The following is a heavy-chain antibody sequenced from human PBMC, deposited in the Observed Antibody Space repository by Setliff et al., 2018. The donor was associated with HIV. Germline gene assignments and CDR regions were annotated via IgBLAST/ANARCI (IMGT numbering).Heavy chain of an antibody. CDR3: ARKPTGSPSDY. CDR1: GYTFTSYA. Sequence: ASVKVSCKASGYTFTSYAMHWVRQAPGQRLEWMGWINAGNGDTKYSQKFQGRVTATTDTSASTAYMELSSLRSEDTAVYYCARKPTGSPSDYWGQGTLVTVSS. V-gene: IGHV1-3*01. D-gene: IGHD2-2*01. J-gene: IGHJ4*02. CDR2: INAGNGDT.